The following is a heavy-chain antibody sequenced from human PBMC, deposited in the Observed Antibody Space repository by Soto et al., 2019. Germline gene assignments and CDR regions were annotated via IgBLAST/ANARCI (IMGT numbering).Heavy chain of an antibody. CDR3: ARGRSAADFQH. Sequence: SETLSLTCAVYGGSFSGYYWSWIRQPPGKGLEWIGEINHSGSTNYNPSLKSRVTISVDTSKNQFSLKLSSVTAADTAVYYCARGRSAADFQHWGQGTLVTVSS. CDR1: GGSFSGYY. V-gene: IGHV4-34*01. CDR2: INHSGST. D-gene: IGHD2-2*01. J-gene: IGHJ1*01.